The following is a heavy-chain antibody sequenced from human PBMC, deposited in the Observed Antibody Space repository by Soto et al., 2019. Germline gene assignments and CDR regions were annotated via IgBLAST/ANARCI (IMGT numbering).Heavy chain of an antibody. D-gene: IGHD3-9*01. Sequence: GGSLRLSCAASGFTFSSYSMNWVRQAPGKGLEWVSYISSSSSTIYYADSVKGRFTISRDNAKNSLYLQMNSLRAEDTAVYYCARLNYDILTGYHWFDPWGEGTLVTVSS. CDR3: ARLNYDILTGYHWFDP. J-gene: IGHJ5*02. CDR1: GFTFSSYS. CDR2: ISSSSSTI. V-gene: IGHV3-48*01.